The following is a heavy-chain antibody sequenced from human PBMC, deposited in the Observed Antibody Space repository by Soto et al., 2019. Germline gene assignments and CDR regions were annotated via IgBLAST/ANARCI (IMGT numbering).Heavy chain of an antibody. CDR1: GGTFSSYA. J-gene: IGHJ6*02. CDR2: IIPISETT. CDR3: ARSQGSSTSLEIYYYYYYGMDV. V-gene: IGHV1-69*01. D-gene: IGHD2-2*01. Sequence: QVQLVQSGAEVKKPGSSVKVSCKAAGGTFSSYAISWVRQAPGQGLEWMGGIIPISETTNYAQKFQGRVTITADESKSTAYMELSILRSEDTAVYYCARSQGSSTSLEIYYYYYYGMDVWGQGTTVTVSS.